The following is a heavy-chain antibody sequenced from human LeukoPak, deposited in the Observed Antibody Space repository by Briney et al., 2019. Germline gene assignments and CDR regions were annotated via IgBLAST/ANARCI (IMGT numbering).Heavy chain of an antibody. J-gene: IGHJ4*02. D-gene: IGHD6-19*01. CDR3: ARLRGTSSGWYGTYYFDY. Sequence: SETLSLTCTVSGGSISSGDYYWSWIRQPPGKGLEWIGYIYYSGSTYYNPSLKSRVTISVDTSKNQFSLKLSSVTAADTAVYYCARLRGTSSGWYGTYYFDYWGQGTLVTVSS. V-gene: IGHV4-30-4*01. CDR1: GGSISSGDYY. CDR2: IYYSGST.